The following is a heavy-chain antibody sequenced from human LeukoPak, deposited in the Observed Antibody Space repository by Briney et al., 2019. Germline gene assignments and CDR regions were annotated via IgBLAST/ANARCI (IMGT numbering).Heavy chain of an antibody. D-gene: IGHD6-13*01. J-gene: IGHJ3*02. CDR2: IYTSGST. V-gene: IGHV4-4*07. Sequence: SETLSLTCTVSGGSISSYYWSWIRQPAGKGLEWIGRIYTSGSTNYNPSLKSRVTMSVDTSKNQFSLKLSSVTAADTAVYYCARGRVAAVRGGTFDIWGQGTMVTVSS. CDR1: GGSISSYY. CDR3: ARGRVAAVRGGTFDI.